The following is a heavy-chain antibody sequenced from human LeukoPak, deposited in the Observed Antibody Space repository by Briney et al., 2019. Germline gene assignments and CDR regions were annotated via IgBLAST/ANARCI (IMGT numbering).Heavy chain of an antibody. Sequence: SETLSHTCTVSGGSISSYYWSWIRQPPGKGLEWIGYIYYSGSTNYNPSLKSRVTISVDTSKNQFSLKLSSVTAADTAVYYCARAIAAAGSVYFDYWGQGTLVTVSS. CDR1: GGSISSYY. CDR3: ARAIAAAGSVYFDY. D-gene: IGHD6-13*01. V-gene: IGHV4-59*01. J-gene: IGHJ4*02. CDR2: IYYSGST.